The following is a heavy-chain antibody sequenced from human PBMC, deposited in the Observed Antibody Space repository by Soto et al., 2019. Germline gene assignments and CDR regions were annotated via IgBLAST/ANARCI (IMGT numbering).Heavy chain of an antibody. D-gene: IGHD6-19*01. CDR2: ISAFNGET. J-gene: IGHJ4*02. V-gene: IGHV1-18*01. CDR1: GFTFSDYG. CDR3: VRDQQWLLPVPLDFDY. Sequence: ASVKVSCKASGFTFSDYGFSWVRQAPGRGLEWMGWISAFNGETNYTQKSEGRVAMTTDAATTTAYMELRSLTVDDTAVYYCVRDQQWLLPVPLDFDYWGQGTVVTVSS.